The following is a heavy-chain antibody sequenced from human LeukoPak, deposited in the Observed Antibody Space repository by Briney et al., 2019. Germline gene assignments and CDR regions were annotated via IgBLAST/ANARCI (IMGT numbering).Heavy chain of an antibody. CDR1: GYTFTSYY. J-gene: IGHJ6*03. Sequence: ASVKVSCKASGYTFTSYYMHWVRQAPGQGLEWMGIINPSGGSTSYAQKFQGRVTMTRDTSTSTVYMKLSSLRSEDTAVYYCARDHIPITMVRGEPHYYYYMDVWGKGTTVTISS. CDR2: INPSGGST. D-gene: IGHD3-10*01. V-gene: IGHV1-46*01. CDR3: ARDHIPITMVRGEPHYYYYMDV.